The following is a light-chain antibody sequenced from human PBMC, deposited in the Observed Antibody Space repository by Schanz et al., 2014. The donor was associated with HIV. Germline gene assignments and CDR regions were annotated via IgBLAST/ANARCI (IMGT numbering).Light chain of an antibody. J-gene: IGLJ2*01. CDR1: SSDVGGYNY. CDR3: SSYTDNDTPHVV. CDR2: DVS. V-gene: IGLV2-11*01. Sequence: QSALTQPRSVSGSPGQSVTISCTGTSSDVGGYNYVSWYQQHPGKAPKLMIYDVSKRPSGVPDRLSGSKSGNTASLTISGLQAEDEADYYCSSYTDNDTPHVVFGGGTKLTVL.